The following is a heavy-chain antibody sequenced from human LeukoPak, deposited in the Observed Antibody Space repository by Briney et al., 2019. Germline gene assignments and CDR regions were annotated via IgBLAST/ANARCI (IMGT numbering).Heavy chain of an antibody. J-gene: IGHJ6*03. CDR2: ISAYNGNT. CDR1: GYTFTSYA. CDR3: ARAGKAPTGPHMDV. Sequence: ASVKVSCKASGYTFTSYAMNWVRQAPGQGLEWMGWISAYNGNTNYAQKLQGRVTMTTDTSTSTAYMELRSLRSDDTAVYYCARAGKAPTGPHMDVWGKGTTVTVSS. V-gene: IGHV1-18*01. D-gene: IGHD1-14*01.